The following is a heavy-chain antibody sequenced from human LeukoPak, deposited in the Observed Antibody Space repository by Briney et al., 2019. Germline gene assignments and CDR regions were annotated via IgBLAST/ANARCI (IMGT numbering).Heavy chain of an antibody. CDR2: TSASGSST. Sequence: GGSLRLSCAASGFTFSTYAMSWVRQAPVKGLEWVSGTSASGSSTYYADSVKGRFTISRDNSKNKLYLQMNSLRAEDTAVYYCAKDLGSGWFLDAFDIWGQGTMVTVSS. V-gene: IGHV3-23*01. J-gene: IGHJ3*02. D-gene: IGHD6-19*01. CDR1: GFTFSTYA. CDR3: AKDLGSGWFLDAFDI.